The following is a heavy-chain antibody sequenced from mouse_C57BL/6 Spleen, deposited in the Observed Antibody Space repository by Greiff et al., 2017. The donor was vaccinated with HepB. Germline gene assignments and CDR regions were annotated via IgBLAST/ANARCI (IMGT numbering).Heavy chain of an antibody. J-gene: IGHJ2*01. Sequence: EVQLVESGPGLVKPSQSLSLTCSVTGYSITSGYYWNWIRQFPGNKLEWMGYISYDGSNNYNPSLKNRISITRDTSKNQFFLKLNSVTTEDTATYYCARNPLYYDYDRDYFDYWGQGTTLTVSS. CDR1: GYSITSGYY. V-gene: IGHV3-6*01. CDR3: ARNPLYYDYDRDYFDY. D-gene: IGHD2-4*01. CDR2: ISYDGSN.